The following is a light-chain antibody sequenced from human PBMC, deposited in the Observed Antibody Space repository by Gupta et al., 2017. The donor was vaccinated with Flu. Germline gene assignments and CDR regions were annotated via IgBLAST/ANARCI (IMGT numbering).Light chain of an antibody. J-gene: IGLJ3*02. CDR1: SSDVGGYNY. Sequence: GSPGQSVTISCTGTSSDVGGYNYVSWYQQHPGKAPKLMIYDVSKRPSGVPDRFSGSKSGNTASLTISGLQAEDEADYYCCSYAGSYTWVFGGGTKLTVL. V-gene: IGLV2-11*01. CDR2: DVS. CDR3: CSYAGSYTWV.